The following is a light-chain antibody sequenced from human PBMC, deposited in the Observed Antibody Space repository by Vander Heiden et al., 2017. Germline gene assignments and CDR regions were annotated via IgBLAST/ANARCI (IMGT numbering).Light chain of an antibody. Sequence: DMQMTQSPSAMSASVGDRGTITCRASQGIRNYLAWFQQKPGKVPKRLIYGASSLQSGVPSRFSGSGSGTEFTLTISSLQPEDFATYYCLQHDSYPLTFGGGTTVEIK. J-gene: IGKJ4*01. CDR2: GAS. CDR3: LQHDSYPLT. V-gene: IGKV1-17*03. CDR1: QGIRNY.